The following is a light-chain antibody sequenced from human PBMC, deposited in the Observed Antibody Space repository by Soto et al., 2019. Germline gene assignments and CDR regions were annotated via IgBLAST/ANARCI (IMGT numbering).Light chain of an antibody. V-gene: IGKV3-15*01. CDR1: XXXNSE. Sequence: EIVMTQSPXTXXLSPXXXXXXXXXXXXXXNSELAWYQQKPGQPPRLLIYGASTRATGVPARFTGSESGSEFTLTISGLQSEDFAVYYCQQGHNWPLTFGQGTRLEI. CDR2: GAS. CDR3: QQGHNWPLT. J-gene: IGKJ2*01.